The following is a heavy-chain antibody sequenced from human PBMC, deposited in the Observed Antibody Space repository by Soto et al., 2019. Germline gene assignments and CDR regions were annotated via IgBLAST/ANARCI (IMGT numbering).Heavy chain of an antibody. V-gene: IGHV3-23*01. CDR3: AKMGPPEWELPHRPNLKEFDY. J-gene: IGHJ4*02. D-gene: IGHD1-26*01. CDR1: GFTFSSYA. CDR2: ISGSGGST. Sequence: GGSLRLSCAASGFTFSSYAMSWVRQAPGKGLEWVSAISGSGGSTYYADSVKGRFTISRDNSKNTLYLQMNSLRAEDTAVYYCAKMGPPEWELPHRPNLKEFDYWGQGTLVTVSS.